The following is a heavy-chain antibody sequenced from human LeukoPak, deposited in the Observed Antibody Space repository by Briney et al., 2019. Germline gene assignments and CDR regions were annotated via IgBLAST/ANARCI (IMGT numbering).Heavy chain of an antibody. J-gene: IGHJ4*02. CDR1: GFTPSDYY. V-gene: IGHV3-11*01. Sequence: GGSLRLSCAASGFTPSDYYMSWIRQAPGKGLEWVSHISSSGSTIDYADSVKGRFTISRDNAKNSLYLQMSSLRAEDTAVYYCARRRDFFDYWGQGTLVTVSS. CDR3: ARRRDFFDY. CDR2: ISSSGSTI.